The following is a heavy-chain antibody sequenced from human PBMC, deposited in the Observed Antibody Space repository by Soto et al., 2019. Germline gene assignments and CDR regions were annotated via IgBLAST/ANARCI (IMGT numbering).Heavy chain of an antibody. Sequence: ASVKVSCKASGYTFTSYGISWVRQAPGQGLEWMGWISAYNGNTNYAQKLQGRVSMTTDTSTRTAYMELRSLRSDDTAVYYCARDLGVPTYDFWSGYYNGLTMLAYWFDPWGQGTLVTVSS. D-gene: IGHD3-3*01. CDR1: GYTFTSYG. V-gene: IGHV1-18*01. J-gene: IGHJ5*02. CDR2: ISAYNGNT. CDR3: ARDLGVPTYDFWSGYYNGLTMLAYWFDP.